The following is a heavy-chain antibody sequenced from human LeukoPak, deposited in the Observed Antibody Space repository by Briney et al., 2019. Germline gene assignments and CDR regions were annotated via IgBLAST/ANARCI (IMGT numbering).Heavy chain of an antibody. D-gene: IGHD3-22*01. Sequence: GGTLRLSCAASGFTFSSYGMSWVRQAPGKGLEWVSAISCSGGGTYYADSVKGRFTISRDNSKNTLYLQMNSLRAEDTAVYYCAKDQLIVVVITVFDYWGQGTLVTVSS. CDR3: AKDQLIVVVITVFDY. V-gene: IGHV3-23*01. CDR1: GFTFSSYG. J-gene: IGHJ4*02. CDR2: ISCSGGGT.